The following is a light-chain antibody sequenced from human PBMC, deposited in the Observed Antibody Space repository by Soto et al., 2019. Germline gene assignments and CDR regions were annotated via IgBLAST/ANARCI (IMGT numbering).Light chain of an antibody. CDR1: QSLLHNNGYNY. CDR3: MQGLQTPYT. Sequence: DLVMTQSPFSLSVTPGEPASISCRSSQSLLHNNGYNYLNWYLQKPGQSPQLLIYLGSNRASGVPDRFSGSESGTDFTLKISRVEAEDVGVYYCMQGLQTPYTFGQGTKLEIK. CDR2: LGS. J-gene: IGKJ2*01. V-gene: IGKV2-28*01.